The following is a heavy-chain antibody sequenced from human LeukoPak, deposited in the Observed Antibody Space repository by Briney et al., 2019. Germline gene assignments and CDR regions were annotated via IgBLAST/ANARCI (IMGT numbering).Heavy chain of an antibody. CDR2: ISGSGGST. CDR3: AKDRSGGIAAAAY. V-gene: IGHV3-23*01. CDR1: GFTFSSYA. J-gene: IGHJ4*02. D-gene: IGHD6-13*01. Sequence: GGSLRLSCAASGFTFSSYAMSWVRQAPGKGLEWVSAISGSGGSTYYADSVKGRFTISRDNSKNTLYPQMNSLRAEDTAVYYCAKDRSGGIAAAAYWGQGTLVTVSS.